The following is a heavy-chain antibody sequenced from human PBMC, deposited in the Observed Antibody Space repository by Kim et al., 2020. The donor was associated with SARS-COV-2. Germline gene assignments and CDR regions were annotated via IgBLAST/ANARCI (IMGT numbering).Heavy chain of an antibody. Sequence: GRVTITRDTSASTAYMELSSLRSEDTAVYYCARAGYYYDSSGFYNWFDPWGQGTLVTVSS. J-gene: IGHJ5*02. V-gene: IGHV1-3*01. CDR3: ARAGYYYDSSGFYNWFDP. D-gene: IGHD3-22*01.